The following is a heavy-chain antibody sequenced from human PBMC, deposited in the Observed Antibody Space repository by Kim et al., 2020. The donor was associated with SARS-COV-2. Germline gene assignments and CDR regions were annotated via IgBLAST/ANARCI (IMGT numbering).Heavy chain of an antibody. CDR1: GFMLDDYT. Sequence: GGSLRLSCAASGFMLDDYTMHWVRQAPGKGLEWVSLSSWDDISIDYVDSVKGRFTISRDYSKNSLYLQLNSLRSEDTALYYCAREGRGTGYAMDVWGQGT. V-gene: IGHV3-43*01. CDR2: SSWDDISI. CDR3: AREGRGTGYAMDV. D-gene: IGHD1-1*01. J-gene: IGHJ6*02.